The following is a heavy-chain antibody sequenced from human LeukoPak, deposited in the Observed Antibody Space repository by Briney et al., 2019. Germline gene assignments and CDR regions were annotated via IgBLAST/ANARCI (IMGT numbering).Heavy chain of an antibody. Sequence: PSETLSLTCTVSGGSISSYYWSWIRQPAGKGLEWIGRIYTSGSTNYNPSLKSRVTMSVDTSKNQFSLKLSSVTAADTAVYYCARVVRAATSINYYYYMDVWGKGTTVTISS. CDR2: IYTSGST. V-gene: IGHV4-4*07. D-gene: IGHD6-13*01. CDR1: GGSISSYY. J-gene: IGHJ6*03. CDR3: ARVVRAATSINYYYYMDV.